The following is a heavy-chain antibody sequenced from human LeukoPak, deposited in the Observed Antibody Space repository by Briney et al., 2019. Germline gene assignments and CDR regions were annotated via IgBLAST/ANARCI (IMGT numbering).Heavy chain of an antibody. J-gene: IGHJ6*02. CDR1: GYXFTGYY. V-gene: IGHV1-2*02. CDR2: INPNSGGT. D-gene: IGHD2-21*02. CDR3: ARNIVVVTAIGMDV. Sequence: ASVKVSCKASGYXFTGYYIHWVRQAPGQGLEWMGWINPNSGGTNYAQKFQGRVTMTRDTSISTAYMELSRLRSDDTAVYYCARNIVVVTAIGMDVWGQGTTVTVSS.